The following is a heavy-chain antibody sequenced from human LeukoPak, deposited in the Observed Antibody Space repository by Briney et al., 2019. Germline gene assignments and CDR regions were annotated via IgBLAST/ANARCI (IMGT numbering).Heavy chain of an antibody. CDR1: RGSISSYY. J-gene: IGHJ4*02. CDR2: IYYSGST. D-gene: IGHD5-18*01. Sequence: SETLSLTCTVSRGSISSYYWSWIRQPPGNGLEWIGYIYYSGSTYYNPSLKSRVTISVDRSKNQFSLKLSSVTAADTAVYYCARGRIQLCLRTGLIDYWGQGTLVTVSS. CDR3: ARGRIQLCLRTGLIDY. V-gene: IGHV4-59*12.